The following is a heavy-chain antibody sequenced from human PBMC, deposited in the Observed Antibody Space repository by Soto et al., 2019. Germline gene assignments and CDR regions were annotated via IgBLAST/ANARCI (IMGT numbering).Heavy chain of an antibody. CDR2: IYYSGST. Sequence: QVQLQESGPGLVKPSQTLSLTCTVSGGSISSGGYYWSWIRQHPGKGLEWIGYIYYSGSTYYNPSLEDRVTISVDTSKNQFSLKLSSVTAADTAVYYCARERVVVVTSRGGLDYWGQGTLVTVSS. CDR3: ARERVVVVTSRGGLDY. V-gene: IGHV4-31*03. CDR1: GGSISSGGYY. D-gene: IGHD3-22*01. J-gene: IGHJ4*02.